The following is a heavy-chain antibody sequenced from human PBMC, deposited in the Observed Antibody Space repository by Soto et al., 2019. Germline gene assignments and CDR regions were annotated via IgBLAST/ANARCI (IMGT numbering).Heavy chain of an antibody. V-gene: IGHV3-33*01. CDR3: ARGLHSLFDY. J-gene: IGHJ4*02. Sequence: PGGALGLSCAASGVTLRNYGMHWVRQAPGKGLEWVAVIWYDGNNKYYADSVKGRFTISRDNSNNTLYVQMTSLRAEDTAVYYCARGLHSLFDYWGQGTLVTVPS. CDR2: IWYDGNNK. CDR1: GVTLRNYG.